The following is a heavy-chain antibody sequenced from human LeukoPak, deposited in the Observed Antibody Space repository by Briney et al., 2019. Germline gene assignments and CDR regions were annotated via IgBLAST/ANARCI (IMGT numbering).Heavy chain of an antibody. D-gene: IGHD3-9*01. V-gene: IGHV3-74*03. CDR3: ARDLDWILFDY. Sequence: PGGSLRLSCAASGFTFSTYWMHWVRQAPGKGLVWVSLIRPEGTTTAYADSVKGRFTISRDNAKNTLFLQMNSLSAEDTAVYYCARDLDWILFDYWGQGTMVTVSS. CDR2: IRPEGTTT. J-gene: IGHJ4*02. CDR1: GFTFSTYW.